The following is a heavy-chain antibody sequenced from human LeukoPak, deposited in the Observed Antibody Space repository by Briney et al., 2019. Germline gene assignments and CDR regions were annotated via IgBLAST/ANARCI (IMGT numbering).Heavy chain of an antibody. D-gene: IGHD6-13*01. Sequence: PSETLSLTCTVSGGSISSYCWSWIRQPPGKGLDWIGYIYYSGSTNYNPSLKSRVTISVDTSKNQFSLKLSSVTAADTAVYYCARVYYSNSYDYWYFDLWGRGTLVTVSS. CDR3: ARVYYSNSYDYWYFDL. J-gene: IGHJ2*01. CDR1: GGSISSYC. CDR2: IYYSGST. V-gene: IGHV4-59*01.